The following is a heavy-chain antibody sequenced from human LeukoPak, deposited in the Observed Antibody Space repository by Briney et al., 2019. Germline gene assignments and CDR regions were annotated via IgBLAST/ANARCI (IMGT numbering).Heavy chain of an antibody. CDR2: FDPEDGET. CDR3: VTGRIAAAGLDY. D-gene: IGHD6-13*01. V-gene: IGHV1-24*01. Sequence: GASVKVSCKVSGYTLTELSMHWVRQAPGKGLEWMGGFDPEDGETIYAQKFQGRVTMTEDTSTDTAYMELSSLRSEDTAVYYCVTGRIAAAGLDYWGQGTLVTVSS. J-gene: IGHJ4*02. CDR1: GYTLTELS.